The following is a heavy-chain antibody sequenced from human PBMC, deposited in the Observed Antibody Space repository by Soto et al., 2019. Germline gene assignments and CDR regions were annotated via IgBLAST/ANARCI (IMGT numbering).Heavy chain of an antibody. V-gene: IGHV4-34*01. CDR3: ARGGRIIEVIVVVAAAMRYSDY. J-gene: IGHJ4*02. D-gene: IGHD2-2*01. CDR1: GGSFSGYY. CDR2: INHSGST. Sequence: PSETLSHSCAVYGGSFSGYYWSWIRQPPGKGLEWIGEINHSGSTNYNPSLKSRVTISVDTSKNQFSLKLSSVTAADTAVYYCARGGRIIEVIVVVAAAMRYSDYWGEGPPVSVS.